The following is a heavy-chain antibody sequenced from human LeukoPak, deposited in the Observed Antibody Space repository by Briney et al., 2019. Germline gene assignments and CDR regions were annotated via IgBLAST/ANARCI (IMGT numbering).Heavy chain of an antibody. CDR1: GFTFSSNW. D-gene: IGHD2-2*03. Sequence: GGSLRLSCAASGFTFSSNWMHWVRQAPGKGLVWVSRINGDGSTINYADSVKGRFTISRDNAKNTLYLQMNSPRAEDTAVYYCARDRGPAVMDYWGQGTLVTVSS. CDR2: INGDGSTI. V-gene: IGHV3-74*01. J-gene: IGHJ4*02. CDR3: ARDRGPAVMDY.